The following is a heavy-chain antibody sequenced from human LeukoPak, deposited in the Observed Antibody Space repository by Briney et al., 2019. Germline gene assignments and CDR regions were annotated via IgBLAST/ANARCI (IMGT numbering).Heavy chain of an antibody. CDR2: IYYSGST. V-gene: IGHV4-39*01. Sequence: SETLSLTCTVSGGSISSSSYYWGWIRQPPGKGLEWIGSIYYSGSTYYNPSLKSRVTISVDTSKNQFSPKLSSVTAADTAVYYCARRKDRWYSSSWYYFDYWGQGTLVTVSS. J-gene: IGHJ4*02. D-gene: IGHD6-13*01. CDR1: GGSISSSSYY. CDR3: ARRKDRWYSSSWYYFDY.